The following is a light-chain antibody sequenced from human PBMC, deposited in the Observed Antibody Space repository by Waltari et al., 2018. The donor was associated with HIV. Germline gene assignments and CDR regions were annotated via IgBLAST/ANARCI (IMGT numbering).Light chain of an antibody. CDR1: QSLLHANGYQY. CDR3: MQALQTPRT. Sequence: DVVMTQSPLSLPVSPGEPASVSCVSSQSLLHANGYQYLDWYLQKPGQAPQLLIYLGSNRASGIPDRFSGSASGTNFTLNISRVEADDVGIYYCMQALQTPRTFGGGTKVQIK. CDR2: LGS. J-gene: IGKJ4*01. V-gene: IGKV2-28*01.